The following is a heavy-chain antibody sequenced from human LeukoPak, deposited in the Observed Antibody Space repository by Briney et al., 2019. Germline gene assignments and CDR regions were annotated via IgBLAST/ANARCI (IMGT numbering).Heavy chain of an antibody. CDR1: GFTFGNAW. Sequence: GGSLRLSCAASGFTFGNAWMSWVRQAPGKGLEWVGRIRSKTDGETTDYAAPVKGRFTISRDDSKNTLYLQMNSLKSEDTAVYYCTTGPMVRGVLLDYWGQGTLLTVSS. D-gene: IGHD3-10*01. J-gene: IGHJ4*02. CDR3: TTGPMVRGVLLDY. V-gene: IGHV3-15*01. CDR2: IRSKTDGETT.